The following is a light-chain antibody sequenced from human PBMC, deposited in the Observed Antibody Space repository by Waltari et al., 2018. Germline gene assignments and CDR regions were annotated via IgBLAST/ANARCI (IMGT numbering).Light chain of an antibody. CDR1: QNVGSN. CDR3: QQYNNWPRT. V-gene: IGKV3-15*01. CDR2: GAS. Sequence: EVVMTQSPVTLSVSPGERATLSCRASQNVGSNLAWYHQKPGPAPSLLVYGASTRATGIPARFSGSGSGKEFTLTLSSLQSEDFAVYYCQQYNNWPRTFGQGTTVEIK. J-gene: IGKJ1*01.